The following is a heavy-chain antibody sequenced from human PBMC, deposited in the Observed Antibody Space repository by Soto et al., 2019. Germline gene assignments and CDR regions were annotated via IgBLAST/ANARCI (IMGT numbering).Heavy chain of an antibody. CDR2: ISSGSGSI. CDR1: GFTFTAYS. Sequence: EVQLVESGGGLVQPGGSLRLSCAASGFTFTAYSMNWVRQAPGKGLEWVSYISSGSGSIYYSDSVKGRFTISRDDAKNSLYLQRNSLRDEDTAVSYCARDFWDYWGQGTVVTVSS. J-gene: IGHJ4*02. D-gene: IGHD3-3*01. CDR3: ARDFWDY. V-gene: IGHV3-48*02.